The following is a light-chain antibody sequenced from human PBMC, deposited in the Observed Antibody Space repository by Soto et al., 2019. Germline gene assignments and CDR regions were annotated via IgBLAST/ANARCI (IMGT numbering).Light chain of an antibody. J-gene: IGLJ1*01. V-gene: IGLV2-14*01. CDR3: SSYTGSSTLL. Sequence: QSVLTQPASVSGSPGQSITISCTGTSSDVGGYNSVSWYQQHPGKAPKLMIYDVSNRPSGVSNRFSGSKSGNTASLTISGLQAEYEADYYCSSYTGSSTLLFGTGPKVTVL. CDR2: DVS. CDR1: SSDVGGYNS.